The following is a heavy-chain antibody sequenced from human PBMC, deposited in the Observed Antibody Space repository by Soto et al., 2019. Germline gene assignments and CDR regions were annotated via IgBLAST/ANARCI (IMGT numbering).Heavy chain of an antibody. Sequence: PGGSLRLSCAASGFTFSSYGMHWVRQAPGKGLEWVAVISYDGSNKYYADSVKGRFTISRDNSKNTLYLQMNSLRAEDTAVYYCASGVSIQLCAHWGQGTLVTVSS. CDR2: ISYDGSNK. J-gene: IGHJ4*02. V-gene: IGHV3-30*03. CDR1: GFTFSSYG. CDR3: ASGVSIQLCAH. D-gene: IGHD5-18*01.